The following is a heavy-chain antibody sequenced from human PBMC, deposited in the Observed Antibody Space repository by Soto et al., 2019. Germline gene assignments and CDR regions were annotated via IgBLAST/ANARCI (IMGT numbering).Heavy chain of an antibody. CDR3: ARDGLPTEGHYGMDV. J-gene: IGHJ6*02. CDR1: GGSISSYY. D-gene: IGHD1-1*01. Sequence: SETLSLTCTVSGGSISSYYWNWIRQPAGKGLEWIGRIYTSGSTNYNPSLKSRVTMSVDTSKNQFSLKLSSVTAADTAVYYCARDGLPTEGHYGMDVWGQGTTVTVSS. V-gene: IGHV4-4*07. CDR2: IYTSGST.